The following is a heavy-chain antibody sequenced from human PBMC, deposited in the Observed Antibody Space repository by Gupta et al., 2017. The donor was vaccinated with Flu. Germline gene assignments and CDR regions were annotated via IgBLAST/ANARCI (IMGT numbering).Heavy chain of an antibody. D-gene: IGHD6-19*01. CDR2: CDTGEAKS. CDR3: ASNIAVHNNWLDD. J-gene: IGHJ6*02. V-gene: IGHV5-51*01. Sequence: FSRVWKGLGRRLPGKGLEWMGVCDTGEAKSKYTPYFQGQVSISSDDSVSTTFFLWSSLKASDAAMYYCASNIAVHNNWLDDWGEGTKVTVSS. CDR1: FSRVW.